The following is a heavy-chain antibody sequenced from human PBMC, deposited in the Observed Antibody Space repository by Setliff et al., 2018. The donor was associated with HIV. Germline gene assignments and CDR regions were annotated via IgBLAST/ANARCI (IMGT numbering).Heavy chain of an antibody. CDR1: WESKINHD. D-gene: IGHD3-10*01. CDR2: MFRGGGR. J-gene: IGHJ6*03. V-gene: IGHV4-59*11. CDR3: VGVPSYYGTGTLWV. Sequence: PSETLSLTCSVSWESKINHDWGWIRQSPGRGLEWIGSMFRGGGRQFQPSLASRVSISGATSKNQFSLKMTSVTPADTAVYFCVGVPSYYGTGTLWVWGKGITVTVS.